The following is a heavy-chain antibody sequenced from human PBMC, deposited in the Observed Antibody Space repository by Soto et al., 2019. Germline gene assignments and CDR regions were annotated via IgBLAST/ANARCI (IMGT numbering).Heavy chain of an antibody. Sequence: GGSLRLSCAASGFTFSSYGMHWVRQAPGKGLEWVAVIWYDGSNKYYADSVKGRFTISRDNSKNTLYLQMNSLRAEDTAVYYCARVITGTELLGLDYWGQGTLVTVSS. CDR2: IWYDGSNK. CDR3: ARVITGTELLGLDY. CDR1: GFTFSSYG. J-gene: IGHJ4*02. D-gene: IGHD1-20*01. V-gene: IGHV3-33*01.